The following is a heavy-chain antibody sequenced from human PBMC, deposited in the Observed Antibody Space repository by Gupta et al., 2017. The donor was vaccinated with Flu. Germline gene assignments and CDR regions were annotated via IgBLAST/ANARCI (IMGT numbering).Heavy chain of an antibody. CDR2: IWYDGSNK. V-gene: IGHV3-33*01. CDR3: ARVRGGYSGYDYLGY. J-gene: IGHJ4*02. CDR1: GFTFSSYG. D-gene: IGHD5-12*01. Sequence: QVQLVESGGGVVQPGRSLRLSCAASGFTFSSYGMHWVRQAPGKGLEWVAVIWYDGSNKYYADSVKGRFTISRDNSKNTLYLQMNSLRAEDTAVYYCARVRGGYSGYDYLGYWGQGTLVTVSS.